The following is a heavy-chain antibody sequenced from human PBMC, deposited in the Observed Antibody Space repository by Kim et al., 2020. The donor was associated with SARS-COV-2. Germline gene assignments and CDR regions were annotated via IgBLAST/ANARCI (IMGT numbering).Heavy chain of an antibody. V-gene: IGHV3-23*01. Sequence: GGSLRLSCAASGFTFSSYAMSWVRQAPGKGLEWVSAISGSGGSTYYADSVKGRFTISRENSKNTLYLQMNSLRAEDTAVYYCAKYPGDYDPGRRWFDPWGQGTLVTVSS. CDR2: ISGSGGST. D-gene: IGHD4-17*01. CDR1: GFTFSSYA. J-gene: IGHJ5*02. CDR3: AKYPGDYDPGRRWFDP.